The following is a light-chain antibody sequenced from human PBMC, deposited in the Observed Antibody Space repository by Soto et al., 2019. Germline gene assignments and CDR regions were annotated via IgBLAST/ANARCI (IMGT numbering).Light chain of an antibody. V-gene: IGKV3-20*01. CDR2: GAS. CDR3: QQYGTSPPLT. Sequence: EIVLMQSPGTLSLSPGERATLSCRASQSVSNNYVAWYQHKPGQAPRLLIAGASSRATGIPDRFSGSGSGTDFTLTISRLEPEDFAVYYCQQYGTSPPLTFGGGTKVDIK. J-gene: IGKJ4*01. CDR1: QSVSNNY.